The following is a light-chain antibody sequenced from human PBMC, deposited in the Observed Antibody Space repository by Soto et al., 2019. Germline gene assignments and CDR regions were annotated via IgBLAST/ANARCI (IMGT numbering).Light chain of an antibody. CDR1: SSDVGTYNY. J-gene: IGLJ2*01. Sequence: QSALTQPASVSGSPGQSITISCTGTSSDVGTYNYVSWYQQHPGKAPKLMIYDVSNRPSGVSNRFSGSKYGNTASLTISGXXXXXXXXYYCSSYTSSTTLVVFGGGTKLTVL. CDR2: DVS. V-gene: IGLV2-14*03. CDR3: SSYTSSTTLVV.